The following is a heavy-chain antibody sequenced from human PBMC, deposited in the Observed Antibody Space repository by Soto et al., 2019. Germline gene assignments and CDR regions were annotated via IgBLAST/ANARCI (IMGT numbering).Heavy chain of an antibody. D-gene: IGHD3-10*01. CDR1: GDSITSGGYY. J-gene: IGHJ5*02. V-gene: IGHV4-31*03. CDR2: IYYSVRTT. CDR3: AKYYYGSGTFPKGWFDP. Sequence: KSSETLSLTCTVSGDSITSGGYYWSWIRQHAGKGLEWIGYIYYSVRTTYYNPSLKSRVNISIDTSKNQLSLKLSSVTAADTAVYYCAKYYYGSGTFPKGWFDPWGQGTLVTVSS.